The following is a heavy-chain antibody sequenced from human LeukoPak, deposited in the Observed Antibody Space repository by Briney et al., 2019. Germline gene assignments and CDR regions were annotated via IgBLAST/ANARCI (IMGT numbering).Heavy chain of an antibody. Sequence: GGSLRLSCAASGFTFSGYAMSWVRQAPGKGLEWVSTVTGSAASTYYAESVKGRFTISRDNSNNTVFLQMNSLRTEDTAVYYCARQRVGYFRSWGQGTLVTVSS. CDR3: ARQRVGYFRS. CDR2: VTGSAAST. D-gene: IGHD2-8*01. CDR1: GFTFSGYA. V-gene: IGHV3-23*01. J-gene: IGHJ5*02.